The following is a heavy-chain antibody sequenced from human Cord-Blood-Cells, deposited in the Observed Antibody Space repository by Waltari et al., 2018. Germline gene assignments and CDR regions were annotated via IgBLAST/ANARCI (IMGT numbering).Heavy chain of an antibody. Sequence: QLQLQESGPGLVKPSETLSLTCTVSGGPISSSSYYWGWLRQPPGKGLEWIGSIYYSGITYYNPSLKSRVTISVDTSKNQFSLKLSSVTAADTAVYYCARRGRGDYAFDIWGQGTMVTVSS. D-gene: IGHD2-21*02. CDR3: ARRGRGDYAFDI. J-gene: IGHJ3*02. CDR1: GGPISSSSYY. V-gene: IGHV4-39*01. CDR2: IYYSGIT.